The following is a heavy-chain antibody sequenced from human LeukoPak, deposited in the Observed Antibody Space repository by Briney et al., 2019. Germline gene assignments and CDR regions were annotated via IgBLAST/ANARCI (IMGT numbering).Heavy chain of an antibody. J-gene: IGHJ4*02. D-gene: IGHD6-19*01. Sequence: GGSLRLSCAASGFTFSSYWMYWARQAPGKGLVWVSRISNDGSGTSYADSVKGRFTISRDNAKNTLYLQMNRLRAEDTAVYYCTRVVAGTRLFGYWGQGTLVTVSS. V-gene: IGHV3-74*01. CDR1: GFTFSSYW. CDR2: ISNDGSGT. CDR3: TRVVAGTRLFGY.